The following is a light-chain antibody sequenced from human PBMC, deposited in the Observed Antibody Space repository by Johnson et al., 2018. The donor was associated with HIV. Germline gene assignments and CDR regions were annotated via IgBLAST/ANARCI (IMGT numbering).Light chain of an antibody. CDR3: GTWDSSLSAHYV. J-gene: IGLJ1*01. V-gene: IGLV1-51*01. CDR1: SSNIGNNY. CDR2: DNY. Sequence: QSLLTQPPSVSAAPGQKVTISCSGSSSNIGNNYVSWYQQLPGTAPKLLIYDNYKRPSGIPDRFSGSKSGTSATLGITGLQTGDEADYYCGTWDSSLSAHYVFGTGTKVTVL.